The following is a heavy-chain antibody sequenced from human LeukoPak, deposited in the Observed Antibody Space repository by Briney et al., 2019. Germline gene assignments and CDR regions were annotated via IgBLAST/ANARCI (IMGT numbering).Heavy chain of an antibody. D-gene: IGHD2-2*01. V-gene: IGHV1-46*01. CDR3: ARLGGLGSDCSSTSCSPFDY. CDR1: GYTFTSYY. Sequence: ASVKVSCKASGYTFTSYYMHWVRQAPGQGLEWMGIINPNGGSTSYAQKFQGRVTMTRDMSTSTVYMEPSSLRSEDTAVYYCARLGGLGSDCSSTSCSPFDYWGQGTLVTVSS. J-gene: IGHJ4*02. CDR2: INPNGGST.